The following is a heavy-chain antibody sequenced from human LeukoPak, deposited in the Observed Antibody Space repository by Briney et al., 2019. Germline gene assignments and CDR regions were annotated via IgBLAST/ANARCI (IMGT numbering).Heavy chain of an antibody. Sequence: GASVKVSCKASGYTFTSYYMHWVRQAPGQGLEWMGIINPSGGSTSYAQKFQGRVTMTRDTSTSTVYMELSSLRSEDTAVYYCARVRYFDWLLSHYYYGMDVWGQGTTVTVSS. D-gene: IGHD3-9*01. CDR3: ARVRYFDWLLSHYYYGMDV. V-gene: IGHV1-46*01. CDR1: GYTFTSYY. J-gene: IGHJ6*02. CDR2: INPSGGST.